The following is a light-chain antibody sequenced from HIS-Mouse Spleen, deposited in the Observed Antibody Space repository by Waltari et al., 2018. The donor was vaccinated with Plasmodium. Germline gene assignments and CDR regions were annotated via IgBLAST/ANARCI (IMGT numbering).Light chain of an antibody. Sequence: EIVLTQSPGTLSLSPGVRATLSCRASQSVSRSYLAWYQQKPGQAPRLLIYGASSRATGIPDRFSGSGSGTDFTLTISRLEPEDCAVYYCQQYGSSPYTFGQGTKLEIK. CDR1: QSVSRSY. CDR3: QQYGSSPYT. J-gene: IGKJ2*01. V-gene: IGKV3-20*01. CDR2: GAS.